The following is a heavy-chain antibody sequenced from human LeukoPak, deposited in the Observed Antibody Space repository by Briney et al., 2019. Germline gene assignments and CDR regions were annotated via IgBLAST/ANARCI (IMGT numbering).Heavy chain of an antibody. J-gene: IGHJ4*02. CDR2: ISTSGST. D-gene: IGHD2-2*01. Sequence: SQTLSLTCTVSAGSITSGRYYWSWIRQPAGKGLEWIGRISTSGSTNYNPSLKSRVSISIDTSKNQISLKLSSVTAADTAVYYCARAATAAATGLWGQGTLVTVSS. V-gene: IGHV4-61*02. CDR1: AGSITSGRYY. CDR3: ARAATAAATGL.